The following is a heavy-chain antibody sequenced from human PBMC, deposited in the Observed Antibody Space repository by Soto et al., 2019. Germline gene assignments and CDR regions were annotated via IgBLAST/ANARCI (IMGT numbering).Heavy chain of an antibody. CDR3: ASAVYGDYVGDDAFDI. CDR1: GGSISSGDYY. D-gene: IGHD4-17*01. J-gene: IGHJ3*02. V-gene: IGHV4-30-4*01. CDR2: IYYSGST. Sequence: QVQLQESGPGLVKPSQTLSLTCTVSGGSISSGDYYWSWIRQPPGKGLEWIGYIYYSGSTYYNPCLKSRVTISVDTSKNQFSLKLSSVTAADTGVYYCASAVYGDYVGDDAFDIWGQGTMVTVSS.